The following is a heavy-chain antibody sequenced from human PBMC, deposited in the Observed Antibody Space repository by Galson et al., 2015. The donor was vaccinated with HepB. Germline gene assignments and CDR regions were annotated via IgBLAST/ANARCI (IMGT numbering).Heavy chain of an antibody. J-gene: IGHJ6*02. V-gene: IGHV3-30*04. CDR2: ISYDGSNK. D-gene: IGHD3-9*01. CDR3: ARDRYDILTGYYRMVYYYYGMDV. Sequence: SLRLSCAASGFTFSSYAMHWVRQAPGKGLEWVAVISYDGSNKYYADSVKGRFTISRDNSKNTLYLQMNSLRAEDTAVYYCARDRYDILTGYYRMVYYYYGMDVWGQGTTVTVSS. CDR1: GFTFSSYA.